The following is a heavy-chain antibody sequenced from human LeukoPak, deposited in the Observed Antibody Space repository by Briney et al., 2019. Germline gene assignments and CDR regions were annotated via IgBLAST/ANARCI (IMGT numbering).Heavy chain of an antibody. CDR1: GGSISSSSYY. J-gene: IGHJ4*02. V-gene: IGHV4-39*01. Sequence: PSETLSLTCTVSGGSISSSSYYWGWIRQPPGKGLEWIGSIYYSGSTYYNPSLKSRVIISVDTSKNQFSLKLSSVTAADTAVYYCARHVETMVRGPFDYWGQGTLVTVSS. D-gene: IGHD3-10*01. CDR3: ARHVETMVRGPFDY. CDR2: IYYSGST.